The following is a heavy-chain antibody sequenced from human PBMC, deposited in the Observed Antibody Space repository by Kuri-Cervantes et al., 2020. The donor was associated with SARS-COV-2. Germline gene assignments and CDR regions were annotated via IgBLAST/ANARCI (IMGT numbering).Heavy chain of an antibody. CDR1: GFTFSSSW. J-gene: IGHJ3*02. D-gene: IGHD3-22*01. Sequence: GESLKISCAASGFTFSSSWMHWVCQAPEKGLEWVADIKCDGSEKYYVDSVKGRFTISRDNAKNSLYLQMNSLRAEDTAVYYCAKEKGDSSGYRLLVYAFDIWGQGTMVTVSS. CDR2: IKCDGSEK. CDR3: AKEKGDSSGYRLLVYAFDI. V-gene: IGHV3-52*01.